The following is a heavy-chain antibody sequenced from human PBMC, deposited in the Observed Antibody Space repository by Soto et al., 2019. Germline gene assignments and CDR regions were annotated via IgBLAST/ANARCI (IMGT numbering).Heavy chain of an antibody. V-gene: IGHV4-30-4*01. Sequence: SSETLSLTCTFSCGPIISGDYYWSWIRQPPGKGLEWIGYIYYSGSTYYNPSLKSRVTISVDTSNNQFSLKLTSVTAADTAMYYCARYYYGSGSYQDYWGQGTLVTVSS. D-gene: IGHD3-10*01. CDR3: ARYYYGSGSYQDY. CDR1: CGPIISGDYY. CDR2: IYYSGST. J-gene: IGHJ4*02.